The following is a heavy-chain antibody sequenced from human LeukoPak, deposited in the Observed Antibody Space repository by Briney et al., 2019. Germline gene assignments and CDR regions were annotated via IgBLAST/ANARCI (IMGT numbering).Heavy chain of an antibody. J-gene: IGHJ6*02. CDR1: GGSISSYY. V-gene: IGHV4-59*12. D-gene: IGHD2-2*01. Sequence: SETLSLTCTVSGGSISSYYWSWIRQPPGKGLEWIGYIYYSGSTNYNPSLKSRVTISVDTSKNQFSLKLSSVTAADTAMYYCARDPRGYCSSTSCSYGMDVWGQGTTVTVSS. CDR2: IYYSGST. CDR3: ARDPRGYCSSTSCSYGMDV.